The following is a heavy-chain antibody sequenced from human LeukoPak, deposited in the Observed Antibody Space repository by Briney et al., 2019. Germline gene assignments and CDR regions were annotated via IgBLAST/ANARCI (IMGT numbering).Heavy chain of an antibody. Sequence: SETLSLTCIVSGASISSYYWSWIRQPPGGGLEWIAYISYSGSTDYNPSLKSRVTISIDTSNNRFSLRLSSVTAADTAVYYCARSDLYSGSYYGVLYFNYWGQGTPVTVSS. J-gene: IGHJ4*02. D-gene: IGHD3-22*01. V-gene: IGHV4-59*01. CDR2: ISYSGST. CDR1: GASISSYY. CDR3: ARSDLYSGSYYGVLYFNY.